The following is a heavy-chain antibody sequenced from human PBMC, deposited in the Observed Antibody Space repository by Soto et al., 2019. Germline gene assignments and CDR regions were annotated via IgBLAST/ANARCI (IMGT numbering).Heavy chain of an antibody. CDR1: GFTFSSYA. D-gene: IGHD3-3*01. CDR3: ARDRYYDFWSGYPNPYYYGMDV. J-gene: IGHJ6*02. CDR2: ISYDGSNK. V-gene: IGHV3-30-3*01. Sequence: VGSLRLSCAASGFTFSSYAMHWVRQAPGKGLEWVAVISYDGSNKYYADSVKGRFTISRDNSKNTLYLQMNGLRAEDTAVYYCARDRYYDFWSGYPNPYYYGMDVWGQGATVTVSS.